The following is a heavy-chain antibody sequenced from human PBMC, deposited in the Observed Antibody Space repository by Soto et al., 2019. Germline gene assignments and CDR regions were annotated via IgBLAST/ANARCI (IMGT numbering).Heavy chain of an antibody. J-gene: IGHJ4*02. D-gene: IGHD2-15*01. CDR3: AKRAVVGAARYFDY. Sequence: GGSLSLSCAASGFTFNSYAMSWVRQAPGKGLEWVSTINTSGGNSYYPDSVKGRFTISRDNSRNTLYLQMDSLRAEDTAVYYCAKRAVVGAARYFDYWGLGTLVTVSS. CDR1: GFTFNSYA. V-gene: IGHV3-23*01. CDR2: INTSGGNS.